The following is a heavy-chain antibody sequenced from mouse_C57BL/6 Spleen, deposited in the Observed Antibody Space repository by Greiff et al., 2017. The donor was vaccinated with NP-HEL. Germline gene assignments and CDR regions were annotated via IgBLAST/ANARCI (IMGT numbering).Heavy chain of an antibody. CDR1: GYSFTGYY. CDR2: INPSTGGT. CDR3: ARLPMVTTDYFDY. J-gene: IGHJ2*01. Sequence: EVQLQQSGPELVKPGASVKISCKASGYSFTGYYMNWVKQSPEKSLEWIGEINPSTGGTTYNQKFKAKATLTVDKSSSTAYMQLKSLTSEDSAVYYCARLPMVTTDYFDYWGQGTTLTVSS. D-gene: IGHD2-2*01. V-gene: IGHV1-42*01.